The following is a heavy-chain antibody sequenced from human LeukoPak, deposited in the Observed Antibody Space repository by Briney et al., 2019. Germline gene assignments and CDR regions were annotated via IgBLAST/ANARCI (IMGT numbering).Heavy chain of an antibody. Sequence: PGGSLRLSCAASGFTFGSYWMNWARQAPGEGLEWVASINHNGNVNYYVDSVKGRFTISRDNAKNSLYLQMSNLRAEDTAVYFCARGGGLDVWGQGATVTVSS. V-gene: IGHV3-7*03. D-gene: IGHD3-16*01. CDR1: GFTFGSYW. CDR2: INHNGNVN. J-gene: IGHJ6*02. CDR3: ARGGGLDV.